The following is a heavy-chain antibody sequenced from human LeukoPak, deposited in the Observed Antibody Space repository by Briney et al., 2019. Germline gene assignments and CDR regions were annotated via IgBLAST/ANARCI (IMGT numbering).Heavy chain of an antibody. CDR2: TDYKGGA. CDR1: GDSVMSDVYL. Sequence: SETLSLTCTVSGDSVMSDVYLWGWIRQSPEKGLAWIGTTDYKGGAFHNPSLRSRVTISIDLSKRQFSLKLNSVTAADTAVYYCARLPGGYSHSNIFDSWGHGTLVTVSS. D-gene: IGHD6-25*01. CDR3: ARLPGGYSHSNIFDS. J-gene: IGHJ4*01. V-gene: IGHV4-39*07.